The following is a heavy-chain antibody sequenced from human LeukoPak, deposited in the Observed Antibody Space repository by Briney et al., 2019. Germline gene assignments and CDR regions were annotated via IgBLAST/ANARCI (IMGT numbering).Heavy chain of an antibody. J-gene: IGHJ6*03. Sequence: SVKVSCKASGGTFSSYAISWVRQAPGQGLEWMGGISPIFGTANYAQKFQGRVTITADESTSTAYMELSSLRSEDTAVYYCARAERSDYYDSSGYYPYYYYMDVWGKGTTVTVSS. CDR3: ARAERSDYYDSSGYYPYYYYMDV. CDR1: GGTFSSYA. V-gene: IGHV1-69*13. CDR2: ISPIFGTA. D-gene: IGHD3-22*01.